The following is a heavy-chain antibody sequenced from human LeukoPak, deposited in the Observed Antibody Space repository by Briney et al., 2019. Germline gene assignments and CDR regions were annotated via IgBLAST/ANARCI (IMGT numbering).Heavy chain of an antibody. Sequence: GGSLRLSCAASGFTFSSYGMHWVRQAPGKGLEGVAVIWYDGSNKYYADSVKGRFTISRDNSKNTLYLQMNSLRAEDTAVYYCARDADYYDSSGYYTYWGQGTLVTVSS. D-gene: IGHD3-22*01. J-gene: IGHJ4*02. V-gene: IGHV3-33*01. CDR3: ARDADYYDSSGYYTY. CDR2: IWYDGSNK. CDR1: GFTFSSYG.